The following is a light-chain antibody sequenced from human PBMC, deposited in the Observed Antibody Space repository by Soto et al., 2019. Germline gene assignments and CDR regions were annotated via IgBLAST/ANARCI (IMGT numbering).Light chain of an antibody. CDR1: QSVSSTY. CDR3: QQYADSVT. CDR2: GTS. Sequence: EIVLTQSPGTLSLSPGERATLSCRASQSVSSTYFAWFQQKPGQAPRLLIYGTSNRATGITDRFSGSGSGTDFTLTISRLEPEDFAVYYCQQYADSVTFGGGTKVELK. J-gene: IGKJ4*01. V-gene: IGKV3-20*01.